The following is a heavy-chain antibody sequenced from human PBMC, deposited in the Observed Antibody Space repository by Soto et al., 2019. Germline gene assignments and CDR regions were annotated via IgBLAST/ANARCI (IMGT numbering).Heavy chain of an antibody. D-gene: IGHD6-6*01. CDR1: GGSISGGDYY. CDR3: ARGRGVAARRFDP. Sequence: PSETLSLTCAVSGGSISGGDYYWSWIRQPPGKGLEWIGNIYYSGNTYYNQSLKSRVTMSIDTSKNQFSLNLNSVTAADTAVYYCARGRGVAARRFDPWGQGTLVTV. CDR2: IYYSGNT. V-gene: IGHV4-30-4*01. J-gene: IGHJ5*02.